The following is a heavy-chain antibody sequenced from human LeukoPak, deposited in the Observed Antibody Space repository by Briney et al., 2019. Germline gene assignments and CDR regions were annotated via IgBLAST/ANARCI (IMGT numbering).Heavy chain of an antibody. V-gene: IGHV3-7*01. J-gene: IGHJ4*02. Sequence: GGSLRLSCAVSGFTFSTYWMSWVRQAPGNGLEWVANIKQDGSAKYYVDSVKGRFTISRDNAKNSLYLQMNSLRPEDTGVYYCATSSAAPANMWGQGTLVTVPS. CDR1: GFTFSTYW. CDR3: ATSSAAPANM. D-gene: IGHD2-2*01. CDR2: IKQDGSAK.